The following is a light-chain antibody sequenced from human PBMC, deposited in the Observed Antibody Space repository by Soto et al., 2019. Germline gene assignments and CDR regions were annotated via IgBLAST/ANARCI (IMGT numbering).Light chain of an antibody. J-gene: IGLJ1*01. CDR1: SSNIGSNT. Sequence: QSVLTQPPSASGTPGQRVTISCSGSSSNIGSNTVNWYQQLPGTAPKLLIYSNNQRPSGVSNRLSGSKSGNTASLTISGLQAEDEAVYYCSSYTSSSTYVFGTGTKVTVL. V-gene: IGLV1-44*01. CDR2: SNN. CDR3: SSYTSSSTYV.